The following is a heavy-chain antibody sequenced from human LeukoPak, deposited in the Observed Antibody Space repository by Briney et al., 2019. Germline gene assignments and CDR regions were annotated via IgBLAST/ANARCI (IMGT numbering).Heavy chain of an antibody. V-gene: IGHV4-34*01. CDR1: GGSFSGYY. D-gene: IGHD3-3*01. J-gene: IGHJ4*02. CDR2: INHSGST. Sequence: SATLSLTCAVYGGSFSGYYWSWIRQPPGKGLEWIGEINHSGSTNYNPSLKSRVTISVDTSKNQFSLKLSSVTAADTAVYYCARGRSGYDFWSGSGRYFDYWGQGTLVTVSS. CDR3: ARGRSGYDFWSGSGRYFDY.